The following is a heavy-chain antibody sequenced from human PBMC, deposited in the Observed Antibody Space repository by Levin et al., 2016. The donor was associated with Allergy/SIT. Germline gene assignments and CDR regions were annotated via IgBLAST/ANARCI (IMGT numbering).Heavy chain of an antibody. CDR3: ARRGDGGRAFDI. CDR1: GLTFSNYA. CDR2: IGGDTNST. Sequence: GESLKISCAASGLTFSNYAMNWVRQAPGKGLEWVSAIGGDTNSTFYADSVKGRFTISRDNSENTLYLQMNGLRAEDTAIYYCARRGDGGRAFDIWGQGTMVTVSS. D-gene: IGHD2-15*01. V-gene: IGHV3-23*01. J-gene: IGHJ3*02.